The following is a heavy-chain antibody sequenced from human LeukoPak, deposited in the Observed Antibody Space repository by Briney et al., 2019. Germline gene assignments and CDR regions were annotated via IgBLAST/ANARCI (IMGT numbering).Heavy chain of an antibody. Sequence: PSETLSLTCTVSGYSMRSGYYWGWIRLAPGKGLEWIGSIYHSGSTNYNPSLKSRVTISVDTSKNQFSLKLSSVTAADTAVYYCAGGPDSYGYWGYFDYWGQGTLVTVSS. CDR3: AGGPDSYGYWGYFDY. CDR1: GYSMRSGYY. V-gene: IGHV4-38-2*02. CDR2: IYHSGST. J-gene: IGHJ4*02. D-gene: IGHD5-18*01.